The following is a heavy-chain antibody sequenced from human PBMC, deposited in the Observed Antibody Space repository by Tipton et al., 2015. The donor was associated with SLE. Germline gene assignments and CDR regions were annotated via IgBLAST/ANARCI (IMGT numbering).Heavy chain of an antibody. J-gene: IGHJ4*02. V-gene: IGHV4-4*07. Sequence: TLSLTCTVSGGSINGYYWSWIRQPAGRGLEWIGRIYTSEDSNYNPSLKGRVILSVDTSKNQFSLKLSSVTAADTAVYYCARSAGYSSNWAHFDYWGQGTLVTVSS. D-gene: IGHD6-13*01. CDR2: IYTSEDS. CDR3: ARSAGYSSNWAHFDY. CDR1: GGSINGYY.